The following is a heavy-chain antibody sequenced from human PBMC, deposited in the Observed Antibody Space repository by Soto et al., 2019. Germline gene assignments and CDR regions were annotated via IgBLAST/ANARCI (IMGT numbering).Heavy chain of an antibody. CDR3: ARDGSSTANWLDP. CDR2: IYHTGKT. Sequence: LSLTCTVSRDAIYIGGYFWTWIRQHPGKGLEWIGYIYHTGKTYYNPSLESRVTMSLDTSKNPFSLKLASVAAADTAVYYCARDGSSTANWLDPSSQGTLVTVSS. V-gene: IGHV4-31*03. J-gene: IGHJ5*02. D-gene: IGHD2-2*01. CDR1: RDAIYIGGYF.